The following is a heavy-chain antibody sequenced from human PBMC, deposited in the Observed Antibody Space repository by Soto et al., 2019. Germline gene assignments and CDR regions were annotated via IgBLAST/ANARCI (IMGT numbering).Heavy chain of an antibody. D-gene: IGHD3-16*01. V-gene: IGHV3-33*01. Sequence: LRLSCAASGFTFRIYSMHWVRQSPGKGLEWVAVMWYDGTNKYYGESVKRRFTISRDNSENTLYLQMNSLRVEDTAVYYCARDATFGTKGGSFDIWGHGTLVTVSS. CDR2: MWYDGTNK. CDR1: GFTFRIYS. J-gene: IGHJ3*02. CDR3: ARDATFGTKGGSFDI.